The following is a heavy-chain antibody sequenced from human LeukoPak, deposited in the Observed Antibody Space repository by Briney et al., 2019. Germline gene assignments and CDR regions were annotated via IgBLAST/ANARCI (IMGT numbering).Heavy chain of an antibody. D-gene: IGHD2-15*01. J-gene: IGHJ4*02. V-gene: IGHV1-69*13. CDR3: AVIRAVVAAYYANY. CDR1: GYTFTSYG. CDR2: IIPIFGTA. Sequence: ASVKVSCKASGYTFTSYGISWVRQAPGQGLEWMGGIIPIFGTANYAQKFQGRVTITADESTSTAYMELSSLRSEDTAVYYCAVIRAVVAAYYANYWGQGTLVTVSS.